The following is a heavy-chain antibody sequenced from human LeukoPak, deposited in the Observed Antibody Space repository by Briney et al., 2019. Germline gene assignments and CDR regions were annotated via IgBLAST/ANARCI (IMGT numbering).Heavy chain of an antibody. Sequence: PSETLSLTCTVSGGSINGYYWSWIRLPPGKGLEWIGDMYSSGSTNYNPSLRSRVAISVDTPKHQFSLKLDSVTAADSAVYYCARGRVVGNTGYYFDYWGQGVLVTVSS. D-gene: IGHD1-14*01. V-gene: IGHV4-59*01. CDR1: GGSINGYY. CDR2: MYSSGST. CDR3: ARGRVVGNTGYYFDY. J-gene: IGHJ4*02.